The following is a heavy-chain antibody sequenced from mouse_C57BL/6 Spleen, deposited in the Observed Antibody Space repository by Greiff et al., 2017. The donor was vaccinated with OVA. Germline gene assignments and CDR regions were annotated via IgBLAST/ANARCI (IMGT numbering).Heavy chain of an antibody. D-gene: IGHD1-1*01. J-gene: IGHJ2*01. CDR1: GYAFSSSW. CDR3: ARGGYYGSSYGDY. CDR2: IYPGDGDT. V-gene: IGHV1-82*01. Sequence: VQLVESGPELVKPGASVKISCTASGYAFSSSWMNWVKQRHGKGLEWIGRIYPGDGDTNNNGKFKGKATLTSYKSSSTAEMHLSSLTSEDSAVYYCARGGYYGSSYGDYWGKGTTLTVSS.